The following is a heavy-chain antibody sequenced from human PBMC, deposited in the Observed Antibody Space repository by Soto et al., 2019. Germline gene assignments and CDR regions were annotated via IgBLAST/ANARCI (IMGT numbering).Heavy chain of an antibody. V-gene: IGHV2-5*02. CDR3: AHTIPLPYSSSSLGAFDI. D-gene: IGHD6-6*01. CDR2: IYWDDDK. J-gene: IGHJ3*02. Sequence: QITLKESGPTLVKPTQTLTLTCTFSGFSLSTSGVGVGWIRQPPGKALEWLALIYWDDDKRYSPSLKSRLTITKDTSKNQVVLTMTNMDPVDTATYYCAHTIPLPYSSSSLGAFDIWGQGTMVTVSS. CDR1: GFSLSTSGVG.